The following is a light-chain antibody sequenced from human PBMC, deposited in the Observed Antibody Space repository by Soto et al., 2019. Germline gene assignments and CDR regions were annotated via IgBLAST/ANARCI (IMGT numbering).Light chain of an antibody. CDR3: QQYVSLPIT. CDR1: HSIGSSY. V-gene: IGKV3-20*01. J-gene: IGKJ5*01. CDR2: GAS. Sequence: EIVLTQSPGTLSLSPEERATLSWMSSHSIGSSYFAWYQQKPGQAPRLLIYGASTRATGIPDRFSGSGSGTDFTLTINRVAPEDFAVYYCQQYVSLPITFGQGTRLEIK.